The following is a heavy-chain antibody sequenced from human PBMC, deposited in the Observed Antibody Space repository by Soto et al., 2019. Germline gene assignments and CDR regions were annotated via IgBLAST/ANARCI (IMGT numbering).Heavy chain of an antibody. Sequence: GSLRLSCAASGFTFSSDWMTWVRQAPGKGLEWVANIRKDGSKTSYLDSVRGRFTISRDNAQSSLYLQMDSLRAEDTALYYCARDVSPGPSSLYFAAFDIWGQGTMLPLSS. V-gene: IGHV3-7*05. CDR3: ARDVSPGPSSLYFAAFDI. D-gene: IGHD6-13*01. CDR2: IRKDGSKT. J-gene: IGHJ3*02. CDR1: GFTFSSDW.